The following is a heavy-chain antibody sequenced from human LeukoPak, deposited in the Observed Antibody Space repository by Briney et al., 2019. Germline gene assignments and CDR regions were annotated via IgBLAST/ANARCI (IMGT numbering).Heavy chain of an antibody. V-gene: IGHV3-30*18. CDR1: GFTFSSYG. CDR2: ISYDGSNK. D-gene: IGHD6-13*01. J-gene: IGHJ4*02. Sequence: GGSLRLSCAASGFTFSSYGMHWVRQAPGKGLEWVAVISYDGSNKYYADSVKGRFTISRDNSKNTLYLQMNSLRAEDTAVYYCAKDSPAYSSSCPGDWGQGTLVTVSS. CDR3: AKDSPAYSSSCPGD.